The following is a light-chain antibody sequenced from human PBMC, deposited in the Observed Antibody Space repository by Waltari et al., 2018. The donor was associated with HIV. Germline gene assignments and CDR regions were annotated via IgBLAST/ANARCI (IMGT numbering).Light chain of an antibody. CDR1: QNVTSK. V-gene: IGKV3-15*01. CDR2: GAS. CDR3: QQYNNWPPIT. Sequence: EIVMMQSPVTLSVPTGERATLSCRASQNVTSKLAWYQQKPGQDPRLRVYGASTRATDIPARFSGSGSGTDFTLTINSLQSEDFAVFYCQQYNNWPPITFGQGTRLEIK. J-gene: IGKJ5*01.